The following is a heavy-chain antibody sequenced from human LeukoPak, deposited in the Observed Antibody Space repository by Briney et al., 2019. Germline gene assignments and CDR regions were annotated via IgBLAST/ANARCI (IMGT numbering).Heavy chain of an antibody. Sequence: PSETLSLTCTVSGGSISSSSYYWGWIRQPPGKGLEWIGSIYYSGSTYYNPSLKSRVTISVDTSKNQFSLKLSSVTAADTAVYYCARHCCSSFLYYYYYMGVWGKGTTVTISS. V-gene: IGHV4-39*01. CDR2: IYYSGST. CDR1: GGSISSSSYY. D-gene: IGHD6-13*01. CDR3: ARHCCSSFLYYYYYMGV. J-gene: IGHJ6*03.